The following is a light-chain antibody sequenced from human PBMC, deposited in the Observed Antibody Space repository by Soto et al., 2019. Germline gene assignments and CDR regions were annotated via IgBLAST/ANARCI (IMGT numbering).Light chain of an antibody. J-gene: IGKJ1*01. CDR1: QSVSSSY. CDR2: GAS. Sequence: DIVLTQSPGTLSLSPGDRATLFCRASQSVSSSYLAWYQQKPGQAPRLLIFGASSRATGIPDRFSGSGSGTDFTLTISRLEPEDFAVYYCQQYGSSPRTFGQGTKVEFK. V-gene: IGKV3-20*01. CDR3: QQYGSSPRT.